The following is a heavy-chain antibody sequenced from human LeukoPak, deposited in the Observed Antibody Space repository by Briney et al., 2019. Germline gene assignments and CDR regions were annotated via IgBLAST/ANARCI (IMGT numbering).Heavy chain of an antibody. CDR2: ISSSGSYI. D-gene: IGHD3-10*01. Sequence: GGSLRLSCAASGFNFDDYGMTWVRQAPGKGLQWISSISSSGSYIYYADSLKGRFTVSRDNAKNSVYLQMNSLRAEDTALYYCARNPGELYFDYWGQGTLVTVSS. V-gene: IGHV3-21*06. J-gene: IGHJ4*02. CDR3: ARNPGELYFDY. CDR1: GFNFDDYG.